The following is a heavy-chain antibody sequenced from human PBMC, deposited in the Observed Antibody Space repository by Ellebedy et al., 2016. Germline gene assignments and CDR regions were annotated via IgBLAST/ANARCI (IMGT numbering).Heavy chain of an antibody. J-gene: IGHJ4*02. CDR2: IWYDGSNK. Sequence: GESLKISCAASGFTFSSYGMHWVRQAPGKGLEWVAVIWYDGSNKYYADSVKGRFTISRDNSKNTLYLQMNSLRAEDTAVYYCARGSWARGLYYYDSSGYYYLNYWGQGTLVTVSS. D-gene: IGHD3-22*01. CDR3: ARGSWARGLYYYDSSGYYYLNY. V-gene: IGHV3-33*08. CDR1: GFTFSSYG.